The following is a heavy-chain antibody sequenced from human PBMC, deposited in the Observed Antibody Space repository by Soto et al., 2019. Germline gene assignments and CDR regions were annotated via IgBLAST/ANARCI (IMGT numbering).Heavy chain of an antibody. Sequence: EVQLVESGGGLVQPGGSLRLSCAASGFTFSAHYMDWVRQAPGKGLEWVGRIKNKANSYTTEYAASVEGRSTISREDSQNSLYLQMHSLKTEDTAVYYCARVSLVGPSGGRYFDYWGQGSQVAVSS. CDR2: IKNKANSYTT. J-gene: IGHJ4*02. D-gene: IGHD1-26*01. CDR3: ARVSLVGPSGGRYFDY. CDR1: GFTFSAHY. V-gene: IGHV3-72*01.